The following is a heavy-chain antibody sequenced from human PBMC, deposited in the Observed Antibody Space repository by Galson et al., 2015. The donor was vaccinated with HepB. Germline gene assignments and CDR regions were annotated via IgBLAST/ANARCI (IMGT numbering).Heavy chain of an antibody. Sequence: SETLSLTCTVSGGSISSSSYYWGWIRQPPGTGLEWIGSIYYSGSTYYNPSLKSRVTISVDTSKNQFSLKLSSVTAADTAVYYCARTHLHTGYCSSTSCYTLRFDPWGQGTLVTVSS. V-gene: IGHV4-39*01. D-gene: IGHD2-2*02. CDR3: ARTHLHTGYCSSTSCYTLRFDP. CDR1: GGSISSSSYY. J-gene: IGHJ5*02. CDR2: IYYSGST.